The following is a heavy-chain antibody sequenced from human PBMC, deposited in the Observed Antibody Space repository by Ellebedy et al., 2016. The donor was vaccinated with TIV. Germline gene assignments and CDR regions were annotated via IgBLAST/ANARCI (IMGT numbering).Heavy chain of an antibody. Sequence: GGSLRLSCAASGFTFRSYGMHWVRQAPGKGLEWVALISYDGSDKYYADSVKGRFTISRDNSRNTLYLQMNGLRAEDTAVYYCASPLTAVAVDYFDYWGQGTLVTVSS. D-gene: IGHD6-19*01. CDR3: ASPLTAVAVDYFDY. CDR1: GFTFRSYG. J-gene: IGHJ4*02. CDR2: ISYDGSDK. V-gene: IGHV3-30*03.